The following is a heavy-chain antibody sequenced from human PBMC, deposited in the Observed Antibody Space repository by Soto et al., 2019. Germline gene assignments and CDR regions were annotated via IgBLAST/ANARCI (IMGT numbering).Heavy chain of an antibody. CDR2: IYYSGST. V-gene: IGHV4-59*08. Sequence: SETLSLTCTVSGGSISSYYWSWIRQPPGKGLEWIGYIYYSGSTNYNPSLKSRVTISVDTSKNHFSLKLSSVTAADTAVYYCARRGITMVRGVKVAFFDYWGQGTLVTVSS. J-gene: IGHJ4*02. CDR3: ARRGITMVRGVKVAFFDY. CDR1: GGSISSYY. D-gene: IGHD3-10*01.